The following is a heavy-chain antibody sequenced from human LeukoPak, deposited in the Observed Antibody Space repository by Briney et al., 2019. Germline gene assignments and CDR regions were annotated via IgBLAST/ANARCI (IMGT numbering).Heavy chain of an antibody. CDR3: AREERDGYRGVRWFDP. J-gene: IGHJ5*02. CDR1: GGSISSYY. D-gene: IGHD3-10*01. V-gene: IGHV4-59*01. CDR2: IYYSGST. Sequence: SETLSLTCTVSGGSISSYYWSWIRQPPGKGLEWIGYIYYSGSTNYNPSLKSRVTISVDTSKNQFSLKLSSVTAADTAVYYCAREERDGYRGVRWFDPWGQGTLVTVSS.